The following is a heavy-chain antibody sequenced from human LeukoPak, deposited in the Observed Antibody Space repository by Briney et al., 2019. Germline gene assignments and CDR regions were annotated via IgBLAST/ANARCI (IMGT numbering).Heavy chain of an antibody. CDR3: ARSVAGRPREYYYAMDV. J-gene: IGHJ6*02. Sequence: PGGSLRLSCAASGFTFSSYGMHWVRQAPGKGLEWVAVIWYDGSNKYYADSVKGRFTISRDNSKNTLYLQMNSLRGEDTAVYYCARSVAGRPREYYYAMDVWGQGTTVTVSS. V-gene: IGHV3-33*01. D-gene: IGHD6-6*01. CDR1: GFTFSSYG. CDR2: IWYDGSNK.